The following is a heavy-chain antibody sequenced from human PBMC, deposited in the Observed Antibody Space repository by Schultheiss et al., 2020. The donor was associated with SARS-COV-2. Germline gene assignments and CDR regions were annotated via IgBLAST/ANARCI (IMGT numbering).Heavy chain of an antibody. Sequence: GESLKISCAASRFTFDDYAMHWVRQVPGKGLEWVSLISWDGDRTYYADSVKGRFTISRDNAKASVYLQMNSLRAEDTAVYYCLRVRWTSSYYAMDVWGQGTMVTVSS. V-gene: IGHV3-43D*04. CDR1: RFTFDDYA. CDR3: LRVRWTSSYYAMDV. J-gene: IGHJ6*02. D-gene: IGHD2-15*01. CDR2: ISWDGDRT.